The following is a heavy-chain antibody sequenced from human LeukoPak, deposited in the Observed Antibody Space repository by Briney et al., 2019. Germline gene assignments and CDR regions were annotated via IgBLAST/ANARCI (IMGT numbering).Heavy chain of an antibody. CDR1: GYTFTRYY. CDR2: INPNGGST. CDR3: ARDRGYYDSSAPSYYFDY. Sequence: ASVEVSCMASGYTFTRYYMHWVRQAPGQGLEWMGMINPNGGSTSYAQNFQGRVTLTSDTSTSIVYMEVSSLRSEDTAVYYCARDRGYYDSSAPSYYFDYWGQGTLVTVSS. J-gene: IGHJ4*02. D-gene: IGHD3-22*01. V-gene: IGHV1-46*01.